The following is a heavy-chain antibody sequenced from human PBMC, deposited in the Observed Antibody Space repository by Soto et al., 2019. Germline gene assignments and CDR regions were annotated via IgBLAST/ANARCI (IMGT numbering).Heavy chain of an antibody. Sequence: EVHLLQSGGGLVQPGGSLRLSCATSGFTLSNSVMSWVRQAPGKGLEWVSTIAGKTYYSDSVQGRFTISRDNSQSTLYLQLNSLRAEDTAVYYCARKIDVPTGMLDHWGQGTLVTVSS. CDR3: ARKIDVPTGMLDH. D-gene: IGHD1-1*01. CDR1: GFTLSNSV. J-gene: IGHJ4*02. V-gene: IGHV3-23*01. CDR2: IAGKT.